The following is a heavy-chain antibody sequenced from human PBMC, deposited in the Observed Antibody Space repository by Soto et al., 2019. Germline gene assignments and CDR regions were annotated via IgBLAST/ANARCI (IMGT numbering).Heavy chain of an antibody. Sequence: PSGSLYITSAVSGGTINSGDYYWSWKSQPPGKGLEWIGYIYYSGSTYYNPSLKSRVTISVDTSKNQFSLKLSSVTAADTAVYYCARDPCSGGSCRPVLDVWGQGTTVTVSS. CDR1: GGTINSGDYY. V-gene: IGHV4-30-4*02. CDR2: IYYSGST. CDR3: ARDPCSGGSCRPVLDV. J-gene: IGHJ6*02. D-gene: IGHD2-15*01.